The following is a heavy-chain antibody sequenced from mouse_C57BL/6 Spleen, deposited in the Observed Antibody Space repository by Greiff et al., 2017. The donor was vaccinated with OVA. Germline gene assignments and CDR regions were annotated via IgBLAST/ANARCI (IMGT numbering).Heavy chain of an antibody. J-gene: IGHJ2*01. CDR1: GYTFTEYT. V-gene: IGHV1-62-2*01. Sequence: VNLVESGAELVKPGASVKLSCKASGYTFTEYTIHWVKQRSGQGLEWIGWFYPGSGSIKYNEKFKDKATLTADKSSSTVYMELSRLTSEDSAVYFCARHEVGGYYFDYWGQGTTLTVSS. CDR2: FYPGSGSI. CDR3: ARHEVGGYYFDY.